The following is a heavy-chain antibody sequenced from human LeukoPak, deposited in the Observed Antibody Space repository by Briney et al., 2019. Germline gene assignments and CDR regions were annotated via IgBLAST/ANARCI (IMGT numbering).Heavy chain of an antibody. J-gene: IGHJ4*02. CDR2: ISSSSSYI. V-gene: IGHV3-21*01. Sequence: GGSLRLSCAASGFTFSIYSMNWVRQAPGKGLEWVSSISSSSSYIYYADSVKGRLTISRDNAKNSLYLQMNSLRAEDTAVYYCARDRGEMAGTTLDYWGQGTLVTVSS. CDR1: GFTFSIYS. D-gene: IGHD1-7*01. CDR3: ARDRGEMAGTTLDY.